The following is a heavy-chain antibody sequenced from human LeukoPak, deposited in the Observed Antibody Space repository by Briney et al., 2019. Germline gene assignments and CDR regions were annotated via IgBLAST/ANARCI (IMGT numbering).Heavy chain of an antibody. V-gene: IGHV4-34*01. D-gene: IGHD5-12*01. CDR2: INHSGST. CDR1: GGSFSGYY. J-gene: IGHJ4*02. Sequence: SETLSLTCAVYGGSFSGYYWSWIRQPPGKGLEWVGEINHSGSTNYNQSLKSRATISVDTSKNQCSLKLSSVTAADTAVYYCARGGGYSGYYFDHWGQRTLVTVSS. CDR3: ARGGGYSGYYFDH.